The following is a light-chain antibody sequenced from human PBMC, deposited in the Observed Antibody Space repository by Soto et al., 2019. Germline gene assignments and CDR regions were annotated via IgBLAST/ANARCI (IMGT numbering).Light chain of an antibody. CDR3: QQYYSHSSGFT. Sequence: DIVMTQSPDSLAVSLGERATINCKSSQSVLYSSNNKNYLAWYQQKPGQPPKLLIYWASTRESGVPDRFRGSGSGTDFTLTISSLQAEDVAVYYCQQYYSHSSGFTFGPGTKVDIK. CDR2: WAS. V-gene: IGKV4-1*01. CDR1: QSVLYSSNNKNY. J-gene: IGKJ3*01.